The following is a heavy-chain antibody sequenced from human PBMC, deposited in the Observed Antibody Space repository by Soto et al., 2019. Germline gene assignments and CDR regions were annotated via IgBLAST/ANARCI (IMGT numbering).Heavy chain of an antibody. CDR3: AKNQERELPRVIDF. V-gene: IGHV3-23*01. Sequence: GSLRLSCATSGLTFSNYAMSWVRQAPGGGLEWVSSMSGSSSTTYYADSVKGRFTISRDRSKNTLYLQMSSLRAEDTALYYCAKNQERELPRVIDFWGQGTLVTVSS. CDR1: GLTFSNYA. D-gene: IGHD1-7*01. J-gene: IGHJ4*02. CDR2: MSGSSSTT.